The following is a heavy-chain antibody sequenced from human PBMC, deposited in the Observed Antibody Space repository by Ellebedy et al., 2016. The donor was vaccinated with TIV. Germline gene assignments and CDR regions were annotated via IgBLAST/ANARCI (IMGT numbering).Heavy chain of an antibody. V-gene: IGHV4-39*07. Sequence: SETLSLTXNVSGGAITSSSFYWGCIRQPPGKGLVWIGRIYYTGTAYYTPSLKTRVTMSVDTSKSQFSLNLKSVTAADTAVYYCAREVVGTTRYFASWGRGTLVTVSS. CDR3: AREVVGTTRYFAS. CDR1: GGAITSSSFY. D-gene: IGHD2/OR15-2a*01. J-gene: IGHJ4*02. CDR2: IYYTGTA.